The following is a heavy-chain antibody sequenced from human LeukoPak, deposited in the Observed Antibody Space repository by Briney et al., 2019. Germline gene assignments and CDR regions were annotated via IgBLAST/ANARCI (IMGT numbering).Heavy chain of an antibody. CDR3: ASLQYYYDSSGFWDY. CDR2: INPNSGGT. Sequence: ASVKVSCKASGYTFTSYYMHWVRQAPGQGLEWMGWINPNSGGTNYAQKFQGRVTMTRDTSISTAYMELSRLRSDDTAVYYCASLQYYYDSSGFWDYWGQGTLVTVSS. CDR1: GYTFTSYY. J-gene: IGHJ4*02. V-gene: IGHV1-2*02. D-gene: IGHD3-22*01.